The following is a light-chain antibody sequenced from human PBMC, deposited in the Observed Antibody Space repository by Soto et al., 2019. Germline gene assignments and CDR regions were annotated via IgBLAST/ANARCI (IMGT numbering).Light chain of an antibody. V-gene: IGKV1-17*01. CDR1: QGIRND. J-gene: IGKJ1*01. CDR2: AAS. Sequence: DIQMTQSPSSLSASVGDRVTITCRASQGIRNDLGWYQQRPGKAPKRLIYAASTLESGVPSRFSGSGSGTEFTLTISSLQPDDFATYYCQQYSSYWTFGQGTKVDNK. CDR3: QQYSSYWT.